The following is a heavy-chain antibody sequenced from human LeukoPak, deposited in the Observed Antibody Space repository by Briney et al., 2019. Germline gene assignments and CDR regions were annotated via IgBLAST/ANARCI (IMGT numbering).Heavy chain of an antibody. J-gene: IGHJ4*02. CDR2: INPNSGGT. CDR3: ARDKAGRGTGWYLSDY. Sequence: ASVKVSCKASGYTFTDYFIHWVRQAPGQGLEWMGWINPNSGGTNYAQKFQGRVTMTRDTSISPAYMELNLRSDDTAVYYCARDKAGRGTGWYLSDYWGQGTLVTVSS. CDR1: GYTFTDYF. D-gene: IGHD6-19*01. V-gene: IGHV1-2*02.